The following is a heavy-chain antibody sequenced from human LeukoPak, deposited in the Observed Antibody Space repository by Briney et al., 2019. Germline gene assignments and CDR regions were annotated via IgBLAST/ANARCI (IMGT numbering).Heavy chain of an antibody. CDR1: GFTFSSYG. J-gene: IGHJ3*02. V-gene: IGHV3-33*01. CDR2: IWYDGSNK. Sequence: PGGSLRLSCAASGFTFSSYGMHWVRQAPGKGLEWVAVIWYDGSNKYYADSVKGRFTISRDNSKNTLYLQMNSLRAEDTAVYYCARVVAVAAHDAFDIWGQGTMVTVSS. D-gene: IGHD6-19*01. CDR3: ARVVAVAAHDAFDI.